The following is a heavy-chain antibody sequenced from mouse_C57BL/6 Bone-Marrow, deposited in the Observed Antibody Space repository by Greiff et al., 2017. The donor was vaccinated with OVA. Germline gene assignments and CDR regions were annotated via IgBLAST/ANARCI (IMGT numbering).Heavy chain of an antibody. V-gene: IGHV1-63*01. J-gene: IGHJ1*03. D-gene: IGHD2-5*01. CDR1: GYTFTNYW. CDR3: ARRAYYSNPYWYFDV. CDR2: IYPGGGYT. Sequence: QVQLQQSGAELVRPGTSVKMSCKASGYTFTNYWIGWAKQRPGHGLEWIGDIYPGGGYTNYNEKFKGKATLTADKSSSTAYMQFSSLTSEDSAIYYCARRAYYSNPYWYFDVWGTGTTVTVSS.